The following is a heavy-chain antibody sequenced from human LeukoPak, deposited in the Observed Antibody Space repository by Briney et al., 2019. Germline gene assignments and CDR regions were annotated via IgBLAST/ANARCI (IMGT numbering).Heavy chain of an antibody. V-gene: IGHV3-53*04. Sequence: GGSLRLSCAASGFTVSSNYMSWVRQAPGKGLEWVSVIYSGGSTYYADSVKGRFTISRHNSKNTLYLQMNSLRAEDTAVYYCARMTPPWYYDSSGLLDYWGQGTLVTVSS. D-gene: IGHD3-22*01. CDR1: GFTVSSNY. CDR2: IYSGGST. CDR3: ARMTPPWYYDSSGLLDY. J-gene: IGHJ4*02.